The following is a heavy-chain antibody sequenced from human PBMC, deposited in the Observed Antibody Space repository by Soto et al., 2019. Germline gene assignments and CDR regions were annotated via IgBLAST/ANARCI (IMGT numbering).Heavy chain of an antibody. J-gene: IGHJ5*02. Sequence: ASLQVPCKASGGTFSSYAIIWVRQAPGQGLEWLGGIIPIFGTANYAQKLQVRVTIPGDKPTSTPNRERSSLRSENPAVYSCAREGSSGSSAPWGQEPLATVP. V-gene: IGHV1-69*06. CDR3: AREGSSGSSAP. D-gene: IGHD6-25*01. CDR1: GGTFSSYA. CDR2: IIPIFGTA.